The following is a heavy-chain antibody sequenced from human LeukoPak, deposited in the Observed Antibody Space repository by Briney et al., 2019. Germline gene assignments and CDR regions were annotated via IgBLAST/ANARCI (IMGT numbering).Heavy chain of an antibody. D-gene: IGHD2-2*02. Sequence: KSSETLSLTCTVSGYSITSGYNWAWIRQPPGKVLEWIGSIYHSGSAYYNPSLKSRDTISVDTSKNQFSLKLSSVTAADTAVYYCVRYCSSTTCYTRAVDYWGQGTLVTVSS. J-gene: IGHJ4*02. CDR3: VRYCSSTTCYTRAVDY. V-gene: IGHV4-38-2*02. CDR1: GYSITSGYN. CDR2: IYHSGSA.